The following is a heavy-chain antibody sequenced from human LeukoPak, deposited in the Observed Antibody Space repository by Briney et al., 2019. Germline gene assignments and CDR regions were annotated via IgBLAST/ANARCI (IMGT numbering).Heavy chain of an antibody. V-gene: IGHV3-30-3*01. CDR3: AREGEGDYFDY. CDR2: ISYDGSNK. J-gene: IGHJ4*02. D-gene: IGHD3-16*01. Sequence: GGSLRLSCAASGFTFSSYAMHWVRQAPGKGLEWVAVISYDGSNKYYADSVKGRFTISRDNSKNTLYLQMSSLRAEDTAVYYCAREGEGDYFDYWGQGTLVTVSS. CDR1: GFTFSSYA.